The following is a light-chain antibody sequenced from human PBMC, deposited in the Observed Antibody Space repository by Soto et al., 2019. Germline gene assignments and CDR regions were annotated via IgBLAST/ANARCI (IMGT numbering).Light chain of an antibody. V-gene: IGKV1-39*01. CDR3: KQSYSTQWT. Sequence: PSSLSASVGDRFNMTCRASRSISRYLSWYQQKPGKAPNLLIYAASSLQSGVPSRFGGAGSGTDFTLTIGNLHPEDFAIYYCKQSYSTQWTFGQGTKVDI. J-gene: IGKJ1*01. CDR2: AAS. CDR1: RSISRY.